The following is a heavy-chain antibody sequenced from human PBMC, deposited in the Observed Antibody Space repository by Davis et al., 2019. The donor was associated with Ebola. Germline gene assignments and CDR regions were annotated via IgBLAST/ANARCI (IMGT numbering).Heavy chain of an antibody. Sequence: MPSETLSLTCPVPGGSISSYYWSWIRQPPGKGLEWIGYIYYSGSTNYNPSLKSRVTISVDTSKNQFSLKLSSVTAADTAVYYCAGSSWYKPGGYWGQGTLVTVSS. CDR1: GGSISSYY. J-gene: IGHJ4*02. V-gene: IGHV4-59*01. CDR3: AGSSWYKPGGY. D-gene: IGHD6-13*01. CDR2: IYYSGST.